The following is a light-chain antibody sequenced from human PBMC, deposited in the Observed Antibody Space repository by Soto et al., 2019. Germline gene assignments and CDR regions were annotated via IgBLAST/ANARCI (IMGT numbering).Light chain of an antibody. CDR3: QQADLFQLT. CDR2: ATS. Sequence: IQMTQSPSSVSASVGDRVTITCRASQSLGAWLAWYQHKPGKAPRLLIYATSTLQGGVPSRFSGGVSGTEFTLTISSLQPEDFATYLCQQADLFQLTFGGGTKVEIK. CDR1: QSLGAW. J-gene: IGKJ4*01. V-gene: IGKV1-12*01.